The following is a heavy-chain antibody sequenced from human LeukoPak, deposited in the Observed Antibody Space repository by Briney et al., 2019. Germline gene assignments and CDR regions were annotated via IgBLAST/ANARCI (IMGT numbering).Heavy chain of an antibody. D-gene: IGHD3-16*01. J-gene: IGHJ4*02. CDR2: IVVDSGNA. CDR3: GADPFDGGSPSLGLQFDY. V-gene: IGHV1-58*01. Sequence: SVKVSCMVSGFSFNRSAVQWVRQARGQRREWIGWIVVDSGNANYGQNFQDRVTISGDMSTGTVYMELTSLRSEDTAVYSCGADPFDGGSPSLGLQFDYWGQGTLVTVSS. CDR1: GFSFNRSA.